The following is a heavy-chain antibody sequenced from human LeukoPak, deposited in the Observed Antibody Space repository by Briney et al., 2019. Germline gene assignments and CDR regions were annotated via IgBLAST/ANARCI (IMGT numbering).Heavy chain of an antibody. J-gene: IGHJ4*02. CDR3: ARDKEWLPTGVFDY. D-gene: IGHD6-19*01. CDR1: GFTFSSYS. Sequence: GGSLRLSCAASGFTFSSYSMNWVRQAPGKGLEWVSSISSSSSYIYYADSVKGRFTISRDNAKNSLYLQMNSLRAEDTAVYYCARDKEWLPTGVFDYWGQGTLVTVSS. V-gene: IGHV3-21*01. CDR2: ISSSSSYI.